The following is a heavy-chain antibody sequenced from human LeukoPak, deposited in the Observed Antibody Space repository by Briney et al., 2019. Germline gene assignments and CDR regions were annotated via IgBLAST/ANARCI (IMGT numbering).Heavy chain of an antibody. J-gene: IGHJ4*02. D-gene: IGHD3-22*01. CDR1: GFTFSSYS. V-gene: IGHV4-34*01. CDR3: ARGPGYYDSSGPYYFDY. CDR2: INHSGST. Sequence: GSLRLSCVASGFTFSSYSMKWVRQPPGKGLEWIGEINHSGSTNYNPSLKSRVTISVDTSKNQFSLKLSSVTAADTAVYYCARGPGYYDSSGPYYFDYWGQGTLVTVSS.